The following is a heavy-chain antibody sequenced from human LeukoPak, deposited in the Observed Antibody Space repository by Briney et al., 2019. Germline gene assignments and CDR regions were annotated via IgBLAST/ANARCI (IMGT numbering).Heavy chain of an antibody. D-gene: IGHD3-3*01. Sequence: GGSLRLSCAASGFTFSSYSMNWVRQAPGKGLEWVSSISSSSSYIYYADSVKGRFTISRDNAKNSLYLQVNSLRAEDTAVYYCAAQDYDFWSGYYYYGMDVWGQGTTVTVSS. CDR3: AAQDYDFWSGYYYYGMDV. J-gene: IGHJ6*02. CDR2: ISSSSSYI. V-gene: IGHV3-21*01. CDR1: GFTFSSYS.